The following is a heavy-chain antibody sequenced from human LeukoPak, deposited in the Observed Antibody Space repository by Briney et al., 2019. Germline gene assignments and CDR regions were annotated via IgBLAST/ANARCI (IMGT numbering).Heavy chain of an antibody. CDR1: GGSISSSNW. Sequence: SGTLSLTCAVSGGSISSSNWWSWVRQPPGKGLEWIGEIYHSGSTNYNPSLKSRVTISVDKSENQFSLKLSSVTAADTAVHYCARPNGNYGDTYYFDYWGQGTLVTVSS. J-gene: IGHJ4*02. D-gene: IGHD4-17*01. V-gene: IGHV4-4*02. CDR3: ARPNGNYGDTYYFDY. CDR2: IYHSGST.